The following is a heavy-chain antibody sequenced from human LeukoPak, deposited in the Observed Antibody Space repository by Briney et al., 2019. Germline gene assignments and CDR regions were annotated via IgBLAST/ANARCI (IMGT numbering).Heavy chain of an antibody. CDR3: AKDQALVVPAAIIGY. CDR1: GFTFSSYG. D-gene: IGHD2-2*01. V-gene: IGHV3-30*02. Sequence: PGGSLRLSCAASGFTFSSYGMHWVRQAPGKGLEWVAFIRYDGSNKYYADSVKGRFTISRDNSKNTLYLQMNSLGAEDTAVYYCAKDQALVVPAAIIGYWGQGTLVTVSS. J-gene: IGHJ4*02. CDR2: IRYDGSNK.